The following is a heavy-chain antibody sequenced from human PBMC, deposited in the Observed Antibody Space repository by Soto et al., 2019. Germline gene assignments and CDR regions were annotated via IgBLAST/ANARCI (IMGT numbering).Heavy chain of an antibody. V-gene: IGHV4-34*01. J-gene: IGHJ4*02. CDR3: ARSYGGNSGTFDF. CDR1: GGSFSGYY. CDR2: INHSGST. Sequence: QVQLQQWGAGLLKPSETLSLTCAVYGGSFSGYYWSWIRQPPGKGLECIGEINHSGSTNYNPSLKCRVTISVDTSMHQFSLKLSSVTAADTAVYYCARSYGGNSGTFDFWGQGTLVTVSS. D-gene: IGHD4-17*01.